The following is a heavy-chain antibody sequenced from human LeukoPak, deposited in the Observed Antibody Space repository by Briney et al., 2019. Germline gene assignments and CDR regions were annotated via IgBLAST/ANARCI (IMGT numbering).Heavy chain of an antibody. J-gene: IGHJ4*02. D-gene: IGHD3-22*01. CDR3: ARHPYYDSRGYYVY. CDR1: GYMFTSYA. V-gene: IGHV1-18*01. CDR2: ISAYNGNT. Sequence: GASVKVSCKASGYMFTSYAISWVRQAPGQGLEWMGWISAYNGNTNYAQKFQGRVTMTTDTSTTTAYMELRSLRSDDTAIYCCARHPYYDSRGYYVYWGQGTLVTVSS.